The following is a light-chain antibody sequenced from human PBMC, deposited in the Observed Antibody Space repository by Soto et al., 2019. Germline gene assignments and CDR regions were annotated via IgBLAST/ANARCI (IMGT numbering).Light chain of an antibody. CDR1: SSNLGTGYD. CDR3: QSYDISLSGYVV. Sequence: AVVTQPPSLSGAPGQTVTISCTGSSSNLGTGYDVHWYQHLPGTAPKLLIYGNTDRPSGVPDRFSGSRSGTSASLAITGLQAEDEAHYYCQSYDISLSGYVVFGGGTKLTVL. V-gene: IGLV1-40*01. CDR2: GNT. J-gene: IGLJ2*01.